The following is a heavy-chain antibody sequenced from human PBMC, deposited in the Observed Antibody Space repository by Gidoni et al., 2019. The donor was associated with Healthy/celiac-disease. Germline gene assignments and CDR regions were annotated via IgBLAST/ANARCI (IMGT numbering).Heavy chain of an antibody. D-gene: IGHD6-19*01. CDR1: GGYKRSYY. V-gene: IGHV4-59*01. CDR2: IFYRGST. Sequence: QVQLQESGPGRGKPSETLSRTCTGSGGYKRSYYRSWIRQPPGKGLEWIGYIFYRGSTHYNPSLKSPVPISVDTSKNQFSLKLSSVTAADPAVYYCASSGPIAVAGWEYYYYYMDVWGKGTTVTVSS. CDR3: ASSGPIAVAGWEYYYYYMDV. J-gene: IGHJ6*03.